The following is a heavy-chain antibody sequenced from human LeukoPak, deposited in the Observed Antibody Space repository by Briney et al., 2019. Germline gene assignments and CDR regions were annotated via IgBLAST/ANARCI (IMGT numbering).Heavy chain of an antibody. CDR3: ARDSDTFGALDY. CDR2: ISFDGSKD. CDR1: TFTFSSYA. V-gene: IGHV3-30-3*01. D-gene: IGHD3-10*01. J-gene: IGHJ4*02. Sequence: GGSLRLSCATSTFTFSSYAMHWVRQAPGKGLEWVAVISFDGSKDYFADSVKGRFTISRDNSKNTMYLHMNSLRLEDSAVYYCARDSDTFGALDYWGQGTLVTVSS.